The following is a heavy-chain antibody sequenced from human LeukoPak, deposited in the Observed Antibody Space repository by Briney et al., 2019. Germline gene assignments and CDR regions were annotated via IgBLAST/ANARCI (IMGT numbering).Heavy chain of an antibody. J-gene: IGHJ6*02. CDR3: ARGVVAAKDGYYYYGMDV. V-gene: IGHV1-8*01. CDR1: GYTFTSYD. CDR2: MNPNSGNT. D-gene: IGHD2-15*01. Sequence: ASVKGSCKASGYTFTSYDINWVRQATGQGLEWMGWMNPNSGNTGYAQKFQGRVTMTRNTSISTAYMELSSLRSEDTAAYYCARGVVAAKDGYYYYGMDVWGQGTTVTVSS.